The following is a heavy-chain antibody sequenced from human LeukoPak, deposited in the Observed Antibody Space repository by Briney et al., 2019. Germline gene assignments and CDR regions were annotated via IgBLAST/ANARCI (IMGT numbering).Heavy chain of an antibody. CDR2: IYYSGST. J-gene: IGHJ3*02. D-gene: IGHD3-10*01. V-gene: IGHV4-59*01. CDR3: ARVSADDAFDI. CDR1: GGSISSYY. Sequence: SETLSLTCTVSGGSISSYYWSWIRQPPGRGLEWIGYIYYSGSTNYNSSLKSRVTISVDTSKNQFSLKLSSVTAADTAVYYCARVSADDAFDIWGQGTMVTVSS.